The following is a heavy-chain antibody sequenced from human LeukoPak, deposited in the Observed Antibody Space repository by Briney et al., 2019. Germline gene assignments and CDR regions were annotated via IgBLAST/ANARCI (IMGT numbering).Heavy chain of an antibody. CDR1: GGSISSYY. CDR2: IYYSGST. CDR3: ARDRGGYCSGGSCYVPSSGAFDI. J-gene: IGHJ3*02. V-gene: IGHV4-59*01. Sequence: SETLSLTCTVSGGSISSYYWSWIRQPPGKGLEWIGYIYYSGSTNYNPSLKSRVTISVDTSKNQFSLKLSSVTAADTAVYYCARDRGGYCSGGSCYVPSSGAFDIWGQGTMVIVSS. D-gene: IGHD2-15*01.